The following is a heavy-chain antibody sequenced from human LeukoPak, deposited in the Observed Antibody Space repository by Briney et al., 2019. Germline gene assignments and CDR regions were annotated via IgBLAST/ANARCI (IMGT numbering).Heavy chain of an antibody. J-gene: IGHJ4*02. Sequence: SETLSLTCAVYGESFSGYYWSWIRPPPGKGLTWIGEINHSGTTNYNPSLKSRVTISLDTSKSQFSLMLSSVTAADTAVYYCARGKYDSGGYYLDYWGQGTLVTVSS. CDR2: INHSGTT. V-gene: IGHV4-34*01. CDR3: ARGKYDSGGYYLDY. D-gene: IGHD3-22*01. CDR1: GESFSGYY.